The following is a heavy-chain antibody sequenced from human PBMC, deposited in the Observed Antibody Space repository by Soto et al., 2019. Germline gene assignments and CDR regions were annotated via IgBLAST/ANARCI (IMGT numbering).Heavy chain of an antibody. CDR2: IYNSGRY. CDR3: ARTLPNRQLFDS. D-gene: IGHD1-1*01. V-gene: IGHV4-59*01. CDR1: GGFI. Sequence: SETLSLTCTVSGGFIWGWIRQSPDKGLEWIGYIYNSGRYNYNPSLESRLTISIDTSKNQFSLRLASVTAADTAVYYCARTLPNRQLFDSWSQGTLVTVS. J-gene: IGHJ4*02.